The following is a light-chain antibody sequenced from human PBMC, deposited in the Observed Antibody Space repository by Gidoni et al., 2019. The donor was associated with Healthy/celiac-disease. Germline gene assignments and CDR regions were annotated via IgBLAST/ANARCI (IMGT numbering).Light chain of an antibody. V-gene: IGLV3-25*03. CDR2: KDS. CDR1: ALPKQY. CDR3: QSADSSGTYVV. J-gene: IGLJ2*01. Sequence: SYELTQPPTGAGSPGQTARITCAGDALPKQYAYWYQQKPGQAPVLVIYKDSERPSGIPERFSGSSSGTTVTLTISGVQAADEADYSCQSADSSGTYVVFGGGTKLTVL.